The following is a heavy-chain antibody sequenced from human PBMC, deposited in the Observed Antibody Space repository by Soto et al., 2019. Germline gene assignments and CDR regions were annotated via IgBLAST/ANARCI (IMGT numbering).Heavy chain of an antibody. CDR3: ARGGSGYTWFNEF. Sequence: QEQLVQSGAEVKKPGSSVKVSCKASGGLFSSYPISWVRQVPGQGLEWMGGIIPVFQTAYYTQRFQGRGTIHADESTTTAYMALSSLRSEDTAIYYCARGGSGYTWFNEFWGQGTLVTVSS. D-gene: IGHD3-22*01. V-gene: IGHV1-69*01. CDR2: IIPVFQTA. CDR1: GGLFSSYP. J-gene: IGHJ4*02.